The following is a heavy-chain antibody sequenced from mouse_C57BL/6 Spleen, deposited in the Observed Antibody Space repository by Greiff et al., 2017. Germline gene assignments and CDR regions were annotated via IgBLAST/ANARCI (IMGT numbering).Heavy chain of an antibody. CDR1: GYTFTSYW. CDR3: TRDYFYYGSSYWYFDV. V-gene: IGHV1-5*01. D-gene: IGHD1-1*01. CDR2: IYPGNSDT. J-gene: IGHJ1*03. Sequence: EVQLQQSGTVLARPGASVKMSCKTSGYTFTSYWMHWVKQRPGQGLEWIGAIYPGNSDTSYNQKFKGKAKLTAVTSASTAYMELSSLTKEDAAVYYCTRDYFYYGSSYWYFDVWGTGTTVTVSS.